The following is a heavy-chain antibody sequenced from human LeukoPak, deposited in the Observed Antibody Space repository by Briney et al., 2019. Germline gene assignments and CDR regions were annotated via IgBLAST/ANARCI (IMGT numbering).Heavy chain of an antibody. CDR3: AKPYSYGYDYYYYGMDV. Sequence: PGGSLRLSCAASGFTFSSHSMNWVRQAPGKGLEWVSYISSSSSTIYYADSVKGRFTISRDNSKNTLYLQMNSLRAEDTAVYYCAKPYSYGYDYYYYGMDVWGQGTTVTVSS. V-gene: IGHV3-48*01. CDR2: ISSSSSTI. CDR1: GFTFSSHS. D-gene: IGHD5-18*01. J-gene: IGHJ6*02.